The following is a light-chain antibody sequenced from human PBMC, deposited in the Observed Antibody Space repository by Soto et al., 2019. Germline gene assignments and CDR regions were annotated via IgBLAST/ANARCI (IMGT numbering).Light chain of an antibody. CDR1: QRINSW. Sequence: DIQMTQSPSTLSASVGDGVTITCRASQRINSWLAWYQQKPGKAPNLLIYDASTLESGVPSRFSGSGSGTEFTLTITSLQPGDFATYYCQQYEALWTFCQGTKVEIK. V-gene: IGKV1-5*01. CDR3: QQYEALWT. J-gene: IGKJ1*01. CDR2: DAS.